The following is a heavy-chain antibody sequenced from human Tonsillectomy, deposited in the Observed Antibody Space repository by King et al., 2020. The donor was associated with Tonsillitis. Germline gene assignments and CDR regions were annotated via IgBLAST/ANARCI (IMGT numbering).Heavy chain of an antibody. CDR1: GFTFNNAW. J-gene: IGHJ4*02. CDR3: TSRGY. D-gene: IGHD1-1*01. Sequence: DVQLVESGGGLVKPGGSLRLSCAASGFTFNNAWMSWVRQAPGKGLEWVGCIKSKTDGGTTDYAAPVKGRFTISRDDSKNTLYLQMNSLKTEDTAVYYCTSRGYWGQGALVTVSS. CDR2: IKSKTDGGTT. V-gene: IGHV3-15*01.